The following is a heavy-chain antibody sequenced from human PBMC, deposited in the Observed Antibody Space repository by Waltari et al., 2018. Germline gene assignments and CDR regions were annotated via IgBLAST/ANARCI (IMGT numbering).Heavy chain of an antibody. CDR3: ATHNNPAAAGFDY. V-gene: IGHV1-69-2*01. J-gene: IGHJ4*02. CDR2: FDPEDGET. CDR1: GYTFTDYY. D-gene: IGHD6-13*01. Sequence: EVQLVQSGAEVKKPGATVKISCKASGYTFTDYYMPWVQQAPGKGLEWMGRFDPEDGETIYAEKFQGRVTITADTSTDTAYMELSSLRSEDTAVYYYATHNNPAAAGFDYCGQGTLVTVSS.